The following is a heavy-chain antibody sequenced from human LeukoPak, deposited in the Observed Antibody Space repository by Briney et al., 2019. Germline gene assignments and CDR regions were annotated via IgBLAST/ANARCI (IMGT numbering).Heavy chain of an antibody. CDR2: ISGSGGST. CDR1: GFTFSSYA. J-gene: IGHJ4*02. Sequence: PGGSLRLSCAPSGFTFSSYAMSWVRQAPGKGLEWVSAISGSGGSTYYADSVKGRFTISRDNSKNTLYLQMNSLRAEDTAVYYCAKFGGLDRAAAGYFDYWGQGTLVTVSS. CDR3: AKFGGLDRAAAGYFDY. D-gene: IGHD6-13*01. V-gene: IGHV3-23*01.